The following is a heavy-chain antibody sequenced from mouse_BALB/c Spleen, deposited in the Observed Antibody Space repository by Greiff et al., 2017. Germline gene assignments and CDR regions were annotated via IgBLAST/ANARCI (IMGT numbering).Heavy chain of an antibody. J-gene: IGHJ4*01. D-gene: IGHD2-3*01. V-gene: IGHV3-2*02. CDR3: ARNYDGFYYAMDY. CDR1: GYSITSDYA. CDR2: ISYSGST. Sequence: EVKLMASGPGLVKPSQSLSLTCTVTGYSITSDYAWNWIRQFPGNKLEWMGYISYSGSTSYNPSLKSRISITRDTSKNQFFLQLNSVTTEDTATYYCARNYDGFYYAMDYWGQGTSVTVSS.